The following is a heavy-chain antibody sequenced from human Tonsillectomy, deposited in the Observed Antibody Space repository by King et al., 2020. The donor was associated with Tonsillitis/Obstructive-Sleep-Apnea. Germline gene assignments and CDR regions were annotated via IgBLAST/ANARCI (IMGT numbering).Heavy chain of an antibody. V-gene: IGHV3-48*03. Sequence: VQLVESGGGLVQPGGSLRLSCAASGFTFSSYEMNWVRQAPGKGLEWVSYISSSGSTIYYADSVKGRFTISRDNAKNSLYLQMNSLRAEDTAVYYCARGYCSSTSCYNSNRVYYYGMDVWGQGTTVTVSS. D-gene: IGHD2-2*02. CDR1: GFTFSSYE. CDR3: ARGYCSSTSCYNSNRVYYYGMDV. CDR2: ISSSGSTI. J-gene: IGHJ6*02.